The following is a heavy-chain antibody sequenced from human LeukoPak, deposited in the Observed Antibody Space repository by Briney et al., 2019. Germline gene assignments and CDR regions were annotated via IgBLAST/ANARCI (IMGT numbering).Heavy chain of an antibody. V-gene: IGHV3-7*03. J-gene: IGHJ6*02. CDR2: IKQDGNEK. CDR3: VRAMDV. CDR1: GFTFTSYW. Sequence: PGGSLRLSCAASGFTFTSYWMTWDRQAPGKGLEWVANIKQDGNEKHYVDSVKGRFTISRDNAKDSLYLQMNSLRAEDTAVYYCVRAMDVWGQGTTVTVS.